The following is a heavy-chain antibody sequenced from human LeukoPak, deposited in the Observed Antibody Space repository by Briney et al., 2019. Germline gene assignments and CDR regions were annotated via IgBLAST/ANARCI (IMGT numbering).Heavy chain of an antibody. CDR3: ARAMYGSGSYYDAFDI. CDR2: CDTGGGT. J-gene: IGHJ3*02. Sequence: TGGSLRLSCAASGFTFSSYAMTWVRQAPGKGLEWVSACDTGGGTYYADSVKGRFTISRDNAKNSVYLQMNSLRAEDTAVYYCARAMYGSGSYYDAFDIWGQGTMVTVSS. D-gene: IGHD3-10*01. V-gene: IGHV3-23*01. CDR1: GFTFSSYA.